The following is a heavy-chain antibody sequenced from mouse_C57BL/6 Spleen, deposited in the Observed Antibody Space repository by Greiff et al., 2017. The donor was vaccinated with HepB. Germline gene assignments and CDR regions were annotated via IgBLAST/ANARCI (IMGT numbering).Heavy chain of an antibody. D-gene: IGHD2-1*01. CDR3: ARVPYGNYEGY. CDR1: GFNFKDYY. J-gene: IGHJ3*01. Sequence: VQLKESGAELVKPGASVKLSCTASGFNFKDYYMHWVKQRTEQGLEWIGRIDPEDGETKYAPKFTGKANITADTSSNTAYLQLSSLTSEDTAVYYCARVPYGNYEGYWGQGTLVTVSA. V-gene: IGHV14-2*01. CDR2: IDPEDGET.